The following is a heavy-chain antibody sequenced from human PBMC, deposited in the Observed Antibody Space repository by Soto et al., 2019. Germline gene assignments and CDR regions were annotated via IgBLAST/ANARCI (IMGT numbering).Heavy chain of an antibody. D-gene: IGHD6-13*01. V-gene: IGHV4-34*01. CDR1: GGSFSGYY. CDR3: ARVRGQQLVVFDY. CDR2: INHSGST. J-gene: IGHJ4*02. Sequence: PSETLSLTCAVYGGSFSGYYWSWIRQPPGKGLEWIGEINHSGSTNYNPSLKSRVTISVDTSKNQFSLKLSSVTAADTAVYYCARVRGQQLVVFDYWGQGTLVTVSS.